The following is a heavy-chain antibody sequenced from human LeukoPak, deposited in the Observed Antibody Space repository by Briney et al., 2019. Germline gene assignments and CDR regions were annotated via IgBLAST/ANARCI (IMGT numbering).Heavy chain of an antibody. CDR2: ISGSGGST. J-gene: IGHJ3*02. V-gene: IGHV3-23*01. CDR3: ARGGAFDI. Sequence: RGSLRLSCAASGFTFSSYSMSWVRQAPGKGLEWVSGISGSGGSTDYADSVKGRFTISRDNAKNTLFLQMNSLRAEDTAVYYCARGGAFDIWGQGTMVTVSS. CDR1: GFTFSSYS.